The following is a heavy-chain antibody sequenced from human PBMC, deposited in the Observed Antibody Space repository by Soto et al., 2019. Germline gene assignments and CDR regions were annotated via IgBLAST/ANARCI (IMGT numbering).Heavy chain of an antibody. CDR2: INPILSMS. Sequence: VKVSCKASWGTFSFYNIKWVRQAPGLGLEWVGRINPILSMSNYAQKFQGRVTMTADKSTNTAYMELRSLRSEDTAMYFCATSYGSGYRAFDSWGQGALVTVSS. D-gene: IGHD3-10*01. J-gene: IGHJ4*02. V-gene: IGHV1-69*02. CDR1: WGTFSFYN. CDR3: ATSYGSGYRAFDS.